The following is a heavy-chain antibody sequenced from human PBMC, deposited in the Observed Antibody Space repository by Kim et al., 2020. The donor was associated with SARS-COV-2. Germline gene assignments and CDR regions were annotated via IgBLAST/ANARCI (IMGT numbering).Heavy chain of an antibody. V-gene: IGHV1-69*13. Sequence: SVKVSCKASGGTFSSYAISWVRQAPGQGLEWMGGIIPIFGTANYAQKFQGRVTITADESTSTAYMELSSLRSEDTAVYYCASGPTPYYYGSGSYLNYWGQGTLVTVSS. D-gene: IGHD3-10*01. CDR1: GGTFSSYA. CDR3: ASGPTPYYYGSGSYLNY. CDR2: IIPIFGTA. J-gene: IGHJ4*02.